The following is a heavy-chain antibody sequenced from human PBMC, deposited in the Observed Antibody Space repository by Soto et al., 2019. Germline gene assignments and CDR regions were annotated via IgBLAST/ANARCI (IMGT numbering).Heavy chain of an antibody. CDR2: IYDDGTI. D-gene: IGHD2-2*01. CDR3: ARTLPMPYFDY. Sequence: EVQLVESGGGLIQRGGSLRLSCAASGISVSDNYMSWVRQGPGKGLQWVSVIYDDGTIYYADSVKGRFIISRDNSKNTLYLQMNSLRADDTAMYYCARTLPMPYFDYWGQGTLVTVSS. V-gene: IGHV3-53*01. CDR1: GISVSDNY. J-gene: IGHJ4*02.